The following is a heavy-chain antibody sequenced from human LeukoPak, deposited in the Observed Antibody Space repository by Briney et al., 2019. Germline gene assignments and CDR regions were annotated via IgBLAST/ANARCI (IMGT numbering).Heavy chain of an antibody. CDR2: ISAYNGNT. CDR1: GYTLTSYG. CDR3: ARQGFSYYDILTGYYSAAPFDY. V-gene: IGHV1-18*01. J-gene: IGHJ4*02. Sequence: ASVKVSCKASGYTLTSYGISWVRQAPGQGLEWMGWISAYNGNTNYAQKLQGRVTMTTDTSTSTAYMELRSLRSDDTAVYYCARQGFSYYDILTGYYSAAPFDYWGQGTLVTVSS. D-gene: IGHD3-9*01.